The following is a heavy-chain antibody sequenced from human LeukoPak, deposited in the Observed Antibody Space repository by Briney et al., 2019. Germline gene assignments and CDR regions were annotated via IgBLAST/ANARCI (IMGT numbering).Heavy chain of an antibody. CDR1: GVTASSNY. J-gene: IGHJ4*02. V-gene: IGHV3-66*01. CDR2: IYSGGST. CDR3: ASTQRGDYFDY. D-gene: IGHD2-15*01. Sequence: GGSLRLYCAASGVTASSNYMSWVRQAPGKGLEWVSVIYSGGSTYYADSVKGRFTISRDNSKNTLYLQMNSLRAEDTAVYYCASTQRGDYFDYLGQGTLVTVSS.